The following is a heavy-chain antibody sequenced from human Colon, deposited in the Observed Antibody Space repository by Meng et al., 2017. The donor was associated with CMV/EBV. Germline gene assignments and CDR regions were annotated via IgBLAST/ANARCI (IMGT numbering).Heavy chain of an antibody. CDR2: INPKTGAT. V-gene: IGHV1-2*02. CDR3: ARDQSPNYFDY. Sequence: SCKASGYTFTDYYIHWVRQAPGQGLEWMGWINPKTGATSYAQKFRDSVTMTRDTSISTAYMELSSLTSDATAVYYCARDQSPNYFDYWGQGTLVTVSS. J-gene: IGHJ4*02. CDR1: GYTFTDYY.